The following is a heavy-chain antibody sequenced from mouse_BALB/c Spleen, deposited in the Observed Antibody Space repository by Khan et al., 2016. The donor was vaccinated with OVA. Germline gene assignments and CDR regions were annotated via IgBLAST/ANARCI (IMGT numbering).Heavy chain of an antibody. J-gene: IGHJ3*01. CDR2: INTNTGES. CDR1: GYTFTNYG. CDR3: ARCLNYYGCWFAY. Sequence: QIQLVQSGPELKKPGETVKISCETSGYTFTNYGMNWVKQAPGKGLKWMGWINTNTGESIYADDFKGRFAFSLETSASTAFLHINNLKNEDLATYFCARCLNYYGCWFAYWGQGTLVTVSA. D-gene: IGHD1-1*01. V-gene: IGHV9-1*02.